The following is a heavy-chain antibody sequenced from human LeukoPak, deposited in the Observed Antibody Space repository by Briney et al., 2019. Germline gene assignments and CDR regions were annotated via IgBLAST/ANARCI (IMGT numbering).Heavy chain of an antibody. D-gene: IGHD2-21*02. Sequence: SETLSLTCTVSGGSNSSYYWSWIRQPPGKGLEWIGYIYYSGSTNYNPSLKSRVTISVDTSKNQFSLKLSSVTAADTPVYYCARGVVVVTAIVPDAFDIWGQGTMVTVSS. CDR3: ARGVVVVTAIVPDAFDI. CDR1: GGSNSSYY. CDR2: IYYSGST. V-gene: IGHV4-59*01. J-gene: IGHJ3*02.